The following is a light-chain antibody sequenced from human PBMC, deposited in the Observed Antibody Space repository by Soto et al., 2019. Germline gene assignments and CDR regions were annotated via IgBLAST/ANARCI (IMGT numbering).Light chain of an antibody. Sequence: DIVMTQSPDSLAVSLGERATINCESSQSVLYSSNNKNYVAWYQQKPGQPPKMLIYWASTRESGVPDRFSGSGSGTDFTLTISSLQAEDVAVYYCQQYYSAPWMFGQGTKVEIK. V-gene: IGKV4-1*01. CDR2: WAS. J-gene: IGKJ1*01. CDR1: QSVLYSSNNKNY. CDR3: QQYYSAPWM.